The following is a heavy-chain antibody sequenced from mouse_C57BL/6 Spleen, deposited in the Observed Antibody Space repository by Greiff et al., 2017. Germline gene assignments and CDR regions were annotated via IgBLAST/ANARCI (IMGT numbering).Heavy chain of an antibody. CDR3: AIYYGYDGGSMDY. J-gene: IGHJ4*01. V-gene: IGHV1-22*01. CDR2: INPNNGGT. D-gene: IGHD2-2*01. Sequence: EVQLVESGPELVKPGASVKMSCKASGYTFTDYNMHWVKQSHGKSLEWIGYINPNNGGTSYNQKFKGKATLTVNKSSSTAYMELRSLTSEDSAVYYCAIYYGYDGGSMDYWGQGTSVTVSS. CDR1: GYTFTDYN.